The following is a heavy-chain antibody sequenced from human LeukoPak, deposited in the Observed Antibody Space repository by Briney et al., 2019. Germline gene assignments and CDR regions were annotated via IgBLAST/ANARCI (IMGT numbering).Heavy chain of an antibody. CDR1: GFTFTTYN. V-gene: IGHV3-48*03. CDR2: ISSNGNTI. CDR3: ARDYGGHGEYFDY. D-gene: IGHD4-23*01. Sequence: GGSLRLSCAASGFTFTTYNINWGRQTPGKGLEWISYISSNGNTIYYADSVKGRFTISRDNAKNSVYLQMNSLRDEDTAIYHCARDYGGHGEYFDYWGQGTLVTVSS. J-gene: IGHJ4*02.